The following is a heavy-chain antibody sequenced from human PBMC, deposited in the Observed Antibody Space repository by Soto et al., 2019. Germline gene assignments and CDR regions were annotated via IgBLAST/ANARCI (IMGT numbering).Heavy chain of an antibody. Sequence: QVQLVQSGAEVKKPGTSVKVSCKASGYTFTSYGISWVRQARGQGLEWMGWISGYNGNTKYVQKVQGRVTMTTDTSTSTAYMELRSLRSDDTAVYYCARLGYCSSTSCYYYGMDVWGQGTTVTVSS. V-gene: IGHV1-18*01. J-gene: IGHJ6*02. CDR3: ARLGYCSSTSCYYYGMDV. CDR1: GYTFTSYG. D-gene: IGHD2-2*01. CDR2: ISGYNGNT.